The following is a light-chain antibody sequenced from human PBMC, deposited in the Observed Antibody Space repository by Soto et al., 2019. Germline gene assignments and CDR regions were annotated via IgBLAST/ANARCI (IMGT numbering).Light chain of an antibody. J-gene: IGLJ1*01. Sequence: QTVVTQEPSFSVSPGGTVTLTCGLSSASVSTSYYASWYQQTPDQAPRTLIYSTNTRSSGVPDRFSGSILGNKAALTITGAQADDESDYYCVLYMGSVVSVFGTGTKLTVL. V-gene: IGLV8-61*01. CDR1: SASVSTSYY. CDR3: VLYMGSVVSV. CDR2: STN.